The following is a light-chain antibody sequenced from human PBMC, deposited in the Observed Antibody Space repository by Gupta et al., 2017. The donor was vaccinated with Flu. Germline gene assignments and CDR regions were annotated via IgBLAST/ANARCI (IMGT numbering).Light chain of an antibody. Sequence: QSALTQPASVSGSPGQSITLSCTGTSSDVGGYNHVSWYQQHPGKPPKLLIYDVIDRPSGVSNRFTGSKSGNTASLTISGLQAEDEANYYCSSYTTTTAVFGGGTKLTVL. CDR3: SSYTTTTAV. J-gene: IGLJ3*02. CDR2: DVI. V-gene: IGLV2-14*03. CDR1: SSDVGGYNH.